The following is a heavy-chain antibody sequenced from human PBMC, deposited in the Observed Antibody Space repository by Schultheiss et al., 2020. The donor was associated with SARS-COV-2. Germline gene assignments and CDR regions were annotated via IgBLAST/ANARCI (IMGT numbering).Heavy chain of an antibody. V-gene: IGHV3-23*01. CDR1: GFTFSSYA. D-gene: IGHD3-3*01. J-gene: IGHJ6*02. CDR3: ARSYYDFWSGYYTSRNYCYYGMDL. CDR2: ISGSGGST. Sequence: GGSLRLSCAASGFTFSSYAMSWVRQAPGKGLEWVSAISGSGGSTYYADSVKGRFTISRDNAKNSLYLQMNSLRAEDTAVYYCARSYYDFWSGYYTSRNYCYYGMDLWGQGTTVTV.